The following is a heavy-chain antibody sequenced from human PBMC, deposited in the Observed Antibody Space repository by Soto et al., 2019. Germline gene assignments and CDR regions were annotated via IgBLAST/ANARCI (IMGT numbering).Heavy chain of an antibody. D-gene: IGHD1-26*01. CDR3: ARNYGGGYPDY. CDR1: GYRFTVYY. CDR2: IDPTDDYT. J-gene: IGHJ4*02. Sequence: GGSLKIPFKGPGYRFTVYYIRWGRQMPGKGLEWMGRIDPTDDYTNYSPSFLGHATISADKSNSTAYLQWSSLKASDISKYYCARNYGGGYPDYWGQGTLVTVSS. V-gene: IGHV5-10-1*01.